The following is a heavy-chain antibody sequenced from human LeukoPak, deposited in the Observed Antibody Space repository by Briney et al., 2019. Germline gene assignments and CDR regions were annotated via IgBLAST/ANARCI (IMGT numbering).Heavy chain of an antibody. D-gene: IGHD3-10*01. V-gene: IGHV1-18*04. CDR3: ARVSLSYKTNWSDF. CDR1: GYAFNAFG. J-gene: IGHJ5*01. Sequence: ASVKVSCKASGYAFNAFGFTWVRQAPGQGLEWMGWISGYNGVTNYAQNFQGRVTMTTDTSTSTAFMELGSLRFDDTAVYYCARVSLSYKTNWSDFWGQGTLVIVSS. CDR2: ISGYNGVT.